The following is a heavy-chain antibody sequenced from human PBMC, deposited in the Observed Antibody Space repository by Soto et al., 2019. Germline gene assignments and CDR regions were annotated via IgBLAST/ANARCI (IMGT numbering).Heavy chain of an antibody. J-gene: IGHJ6*02. CDR1: GFSLTSSGVG. D-gene: IGHD1-1*01. V-gene: IGHV2-5*01. Sequence: QITLKESGPTLVKPTQTLTLTCTFSGFSLTSSGVGVGWILQPPERSLEWVAAIYWNEDRRRSPSLESRLTLNKDTSKNQVVFTMTNMDPVDTATYYCIYRRQLYDYHGSDGWGQGTTVTVSS. CDR3: IYRRQLYDYHGSDG. CDR2: IYWNEDR.